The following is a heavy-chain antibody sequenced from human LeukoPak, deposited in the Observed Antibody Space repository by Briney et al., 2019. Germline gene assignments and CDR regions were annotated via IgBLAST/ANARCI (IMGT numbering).Heavy chain of an antibody. Sequence: ASVKVSCKXSGYTFTSYDINWVRQATGQGLEWMGWMNPNSGNTGYAQKFEGRVTMTRNTSISTAYMELSSLRSEDTAVYYCARVIVGAKFDYWGQGTLVTVSS. CDR1: GYTFTSYD. CDR3: ARVIVGAKFDY. J-gene: IGHJ4*02. D-gene: IGHD1-26*01. CDR2: MNPNSGNT. V-gene: IGHV1-8*01.